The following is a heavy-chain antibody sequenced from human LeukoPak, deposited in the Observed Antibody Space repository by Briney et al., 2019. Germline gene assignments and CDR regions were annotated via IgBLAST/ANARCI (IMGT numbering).Heavy chain of an antibody. D-gene: IGHD6-13*01. CDR2: ISNSGGST. CDR3: AKETSSLFDY. J-gene: IGHJ4*02. Sequence: PGGSLRLSCAASGFTFSSYAMNWVRQAPGKGLEWVSGISNSGGSTYYADSVKGRFTTSRDNSKNTLYLQMNSLRAEDTAVYYCAKETSSLFDYWGQGTLVTVSS. V-gene: IGHV3-23*01. CDR1: GFTFSSYA.